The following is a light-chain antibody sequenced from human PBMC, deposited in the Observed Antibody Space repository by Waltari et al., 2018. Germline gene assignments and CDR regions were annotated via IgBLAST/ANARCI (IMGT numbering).Light chain of an antibody. CDR2: KVS. CDR3: MQSIHWPWT. J-gene: IGKJ1*01. CDR1: QRLVHSDGNTY. Sequence: DVVMTQSPLSLPVTLGQPASISCKASQRLVHSDGNTYLNWFHQRPGQSPRRLIYKVSNRDSGVPDRFSGSGSGTDFTLKISRVEAEDVGVYYCMQSIHWPWTFGQGTKVEIK. V-gene: IGKV2-30*02.